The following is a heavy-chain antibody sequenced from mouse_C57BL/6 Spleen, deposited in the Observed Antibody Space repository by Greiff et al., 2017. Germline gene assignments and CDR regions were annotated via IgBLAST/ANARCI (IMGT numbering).Heavy chain of an antibody. J-gene: IGHJ1*03. D-gene: IGHD2-1*01. V-gene: IGHV5-12*01. CDR2: ISNGGGST. CDR3: ARRGNYVRYFDV. CDR1: GFTFSDYY. Sequence: EVQRVESGGGLVQPGGSLKLSCAASGFTFSDYYMYWVRQTPEKRLEWVAYISNGGGSTYYPDTVKGRFTISRDNAKNTLYLQMSRLKSEDTAMYYCARRGNYVRYFDVWGTGTTVTVSS.